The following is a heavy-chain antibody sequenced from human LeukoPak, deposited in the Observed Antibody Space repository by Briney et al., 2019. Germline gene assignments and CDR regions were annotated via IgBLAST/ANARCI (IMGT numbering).Heavy chain of an antibody. V-gene: IGHV3-30*18. CDR1: GFTFSSYG. D-gene: IGHD3-22*01. J-gene: IGHJ4*02. CDR2: ISYDGSNK. Sequence: GRSLRLSCAAPGFTFSSYGMHWVRQAPGKGLEWVAVISYDGSNKYYADSVKGRFTISRDNSKNTLYLQMNSLRAEDTAVYYCAKDLNYYDSSGYYLPENFDYWGQGTLVTVSS. CDR3: AKDLNYYDSSGYYLPENFDY.